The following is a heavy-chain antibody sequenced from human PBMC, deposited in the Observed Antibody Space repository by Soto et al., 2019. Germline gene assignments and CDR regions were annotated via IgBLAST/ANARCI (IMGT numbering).Heavy chain of an antibody. V-gene: IGHV3-73*01. CDR2: IRSKANSYAT. CDR3: TRFPPDY. CDR1: GVTFSGSA. J-gene: IGHJ4*02. Sequence: PGGSLRLSCAASGVTFSGSAMRWVRQASGKGLEWVGRIRSKANSYATAYAASVKGRFTISRDDSKNTAYLQMNSLKTEDTAVYYCTRFPPDYWGQGTLVTVSS.